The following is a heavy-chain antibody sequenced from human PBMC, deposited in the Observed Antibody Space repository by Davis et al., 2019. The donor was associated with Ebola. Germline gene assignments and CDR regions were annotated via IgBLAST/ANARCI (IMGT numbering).Heavy chain of an antibody. V-gene: IGHV3-13*01. CDR3: ARPSGSGCFDY. CDR2: IGTAGDT. Sequence: GESLKISCAASGFTFSSYWMSWVRQAPGKGLEWVSAIGTAGDTYYPGSAKGRFTISRENAKNSLYLQMNSLRAEDTAVYYCARPSGSGCFDYWGQGTLVTVSS. D-gene: IGHD6-19*01. J-gene: IGHJ4*02. CDR1: GFTFSSYW.